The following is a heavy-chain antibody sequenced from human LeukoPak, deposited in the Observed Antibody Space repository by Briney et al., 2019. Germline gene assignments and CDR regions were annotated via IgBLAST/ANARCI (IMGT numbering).Heavy chain of an antibody. CDR3: AREVGSYFFFDY. CDR2: INHSGST. D-gene: IGHD1-26*01. V-gene: IGHV4-34*01. Sequence: SETLSLTCAVYGGSFSGYYWSWIRQPPGKGLEWIGEINHSGSTNYNPSLKSRVTISVDTSKNQLSLKLSSVTAADTAVYYCAREVGSYFFFDYWGQGTLVTVSS. CDR1: GGSFSGYY. J-gene: IGHJ4*02.